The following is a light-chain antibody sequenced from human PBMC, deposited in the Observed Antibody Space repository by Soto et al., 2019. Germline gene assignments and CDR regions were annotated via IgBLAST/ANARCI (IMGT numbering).Light chain of an antibody. CDR2: GAY. CDR1: HSVRRSS. V-gene: IGKV3-20*01. CDR3: QQYGSPST. J-gene: IGKJ5*01. Sequence: EIVLTQCPGTLSMSPGERATLSCRASHSVRRSSLAWYQQKPGQAPRLPISGAYSRAADIPDRFSGSGAGTDFTLTINSREPEDFAVYDSQQYGSPSTFGQGTRLEIK.